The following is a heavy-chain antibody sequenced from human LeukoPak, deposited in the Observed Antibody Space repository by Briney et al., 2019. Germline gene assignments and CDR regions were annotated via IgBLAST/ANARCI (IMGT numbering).Heavy chain of an antibody. CDR3: AHKGKELWFGERYFDY. D-gene: IGHD3-10*01. V-gene: IGHV2-5*01. Sequence: ESGPTLVNPTQTLTLTCTFSGFSLSTSGVSGGWIRQPPGKALEWLALIYWNDDKRYSPSLKSRLTITKDTSKNQVVLTMTNMDPVDTATYYCAHKGKELWFGERYFDYWGQGTLVTVSS. CDR2: IYWNDDK. J-gene: IGHJ4*02. CDR1: GFSLSTSGVS.